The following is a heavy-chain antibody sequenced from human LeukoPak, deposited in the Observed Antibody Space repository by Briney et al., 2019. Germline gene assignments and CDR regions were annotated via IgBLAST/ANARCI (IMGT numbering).Heavy chain of an antibody. J-gene: IGHJ6*02. Sequence: SCKVSGYTLTELSMHWVRQAPGKGLEWVAVISYDGSNKYYADSVKGRFTISRDNSKNTLYLQMNSLRAEDTAVYYCAKATYGDYSAYYYGMDVWGQGTTVTVSS. D-gene: IGHD4-17*01. V-gene: IGHV3-30*18. CDR2: ISYDGSNK. CDR1: GYTLTELS. CDR3: AKATYGDYSAYYYGMDV.